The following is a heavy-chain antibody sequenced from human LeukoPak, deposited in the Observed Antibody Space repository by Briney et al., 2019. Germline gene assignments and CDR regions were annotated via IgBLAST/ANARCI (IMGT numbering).Heavy chain of an antibody. CDR3: AKDGSVVVVPAAIAIDY. V-gene: IGHV3-30-3*01. Sequence: GGSLRLSCAASGFTFSDYYVTWVRQAPGKGLEWVAVISYDGSNKYYADSVKGRFTISRDNSKNTLYLQMNSLRAEDTAVYYCAKDGSVVVVPAAIAIDYWGQGTLVTVSS. CDR2: ISYDGSNK. CDR1: GFTFSDYY. D-gene: IGHD2-2*02. J-gene: IGHJ4*02.